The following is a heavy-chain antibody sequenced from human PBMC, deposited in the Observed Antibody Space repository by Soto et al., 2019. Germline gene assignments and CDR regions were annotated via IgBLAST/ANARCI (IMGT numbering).Heavy chain of an antibody. CDR3: ARFTYKSGFNWFDP. V-gene: IGHV4-59*03. J-gene: IGHJ5*02. Sequence: SETLSLTCTVSGASINSDYWSWFRQSPGKGLEWIGYIYHMGGTDYNPSLKSRVTISIDKSKNQFSLNLRSVTAADTAVYFCARFTYKSGFNWFDPWGQGTQVTVSS. CDR1: GASINSDY. CDR2: IYHMGGT. D-gene: IGHD5-12*01.